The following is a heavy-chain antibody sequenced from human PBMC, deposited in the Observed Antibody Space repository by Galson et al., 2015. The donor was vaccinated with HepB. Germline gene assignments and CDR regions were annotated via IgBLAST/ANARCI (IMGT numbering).Heavy chain of an antibody. D-gene: IGHD2-15*01. Sequence: SVKVSCKASGYTFTNYAVNWMRQAPGQGPEWMGWINTDTGNPTHAQGFTGRFVFSLDKSVRTTYLQISSLEAEDTAVYYCARATDYCTDASCYFEFWGQGTLVTVSS. CDR3: ARATDYCTDASCYFEF. CDR1: GYTFTNYA. V-gene: IGHV7-4-1*02. CDR2: INTDTGNP. J-gene: IGHJ4*02.